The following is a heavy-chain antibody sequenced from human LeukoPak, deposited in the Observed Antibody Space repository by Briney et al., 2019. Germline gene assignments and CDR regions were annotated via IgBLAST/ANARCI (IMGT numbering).Heavy chain of an antibody. Sequence: SETLSLTCTVSGGSISSSYWSWIRQPPGKGLEWIGYIYYTGTTNYNPSLKSRVTISVDTSKNQFSLKLSSVTAADTAVYYCARLKGYSRGWYPSYFFDYWGQGTLVTGSS. J-gene: IGHJ4*02. CDR3: ARLKGYSRGWYPSYFFDY. CDR1: GGSISSSY. CDR2: IYYTGTT. V-gene: IGHV4-59*08. D-gene: IGHD6-19*01.